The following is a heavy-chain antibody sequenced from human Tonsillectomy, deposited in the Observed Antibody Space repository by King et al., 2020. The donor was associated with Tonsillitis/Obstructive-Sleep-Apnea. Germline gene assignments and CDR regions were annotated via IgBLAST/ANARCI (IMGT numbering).Heavy chain of an antibody. Sequence: QAQLVQSGAEVKKPGASVKVSCQASGYTFTSYGISWVRQAPGQGREWMGWISAYNGNTNYAQKLHGRGTMTTDTSTSTAYMELRSLRSDDTAVYYCARGANVASTPRAETDYWGQGTLVTVSS. D-gene: IGHD2-15*01. CDR3: ARGANVASTPRAETDY. CDR1: GYTFTSYG. V-gene: IGHV1-18*01. J-gene: IGHJ4*02. CDR2: ISAYNGNT.